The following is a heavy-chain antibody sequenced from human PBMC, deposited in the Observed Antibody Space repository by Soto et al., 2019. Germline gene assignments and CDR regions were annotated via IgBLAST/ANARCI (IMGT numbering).Heavy chain of an antibody. CDR2: IDPSDSYT. Sequence: PGEPLTVSXRGAGYSFTSYWISRVRKIPGKGLEWMGRIDPSDSYTNYSPSFQGHVTISADKSISTAYLQWSSLKASDTAMYYCASAYDSDYYGMDVWGQGTTVTVSS. J-gene: IGHJ6*02. D-gene: IGHD3-22*01. CDR3: ASAYDSDYYGMDV. V-gene: IGHV5-10-1*01. CDR1: GYSFTSYW.